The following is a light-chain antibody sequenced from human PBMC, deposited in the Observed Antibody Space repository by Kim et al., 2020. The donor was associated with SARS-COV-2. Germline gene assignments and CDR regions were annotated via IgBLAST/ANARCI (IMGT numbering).Light chain of an antibody. CDR1: QSVLYTSNNKSY. Sequence: DIVMTQSPDSLAFSLGERATINCKSSQSVLYTSNNKSYLAWYQQKPGQPPKLLIYWASTRESGVPDRFSGSGSGTDFTLTISSLQAEDVAVYYCQQYYGNPPTFGQGTKVDIK. CDR2: WAS. CDR3: QQYYGNPPT. J-gene: IGKJ1*01. V-gene: IGKV4-1*01.